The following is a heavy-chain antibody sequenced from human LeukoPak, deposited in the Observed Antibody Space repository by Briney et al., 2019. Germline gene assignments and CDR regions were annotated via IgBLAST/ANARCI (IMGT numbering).Heavy chain of an antibody. CDR1: GFTFSSYE. J-gene: IGHJ4*02. Sequence: GGSLRLSCAASGFTFSSYEMNWVRQAPGKRLEWVSYISSSGSSIYYADSVKGRFTISRDNAKNSLYLQMNSLRAEDTAVYYCARDKSNSVDYWGQGTLVTVSS. CDR2: ISSSGSSI. D-gene: IGHD5-18*01. CDR3: ARDKSNSVDY. V-gene: IGHV3-48*03.